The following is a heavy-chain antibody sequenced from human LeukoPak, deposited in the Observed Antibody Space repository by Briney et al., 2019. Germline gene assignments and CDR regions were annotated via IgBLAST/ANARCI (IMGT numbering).Heavy chain of an antibody. Sequence: GGSLRLSCTASGFTLSNFGMHWVRQAPGKGLEWVAVISDDGSNTFYADSVKGRFTISRDNSKNTPYLQLNSLRPEDTAVYYCAKDADTATIIYWYFDLWGRGTLVTVSS. J-gene: IGHJ2*01. D-gene: IGHD5-18*01. CDR2: ISDDGSNT. CDR3: AKDADTATIIYWYFDL. V-gene: IGHV3-30*18. CDR1: GFTLSNFG.